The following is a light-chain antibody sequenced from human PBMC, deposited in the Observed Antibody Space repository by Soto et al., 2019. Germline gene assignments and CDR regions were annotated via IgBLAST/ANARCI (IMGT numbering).Light chain of an antibody. J-gene: IGLJ2*01. CDR2: GNS. CDR1: SSNIGAGYD. CDR3: QSSDSSLSGPVV. Sequence: QSVLTQPPSVSGAPGQRVTISCTGSSSNIGAGYDVHWYQQLPGTAPKLLIYGNSNRPSGVPDRFSGSKSGTSASLAITGRQAEDEADDYCQSSDSSLSGPVVFGGGTKLTVL. V-gene: IGLV1-40*01.